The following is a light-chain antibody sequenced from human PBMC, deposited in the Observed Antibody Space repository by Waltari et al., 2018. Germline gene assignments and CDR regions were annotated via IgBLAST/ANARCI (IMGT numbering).Light chain of an antibody. CDR2: LSSDGTN. Sequence: QLVLTQSPSASASVGASVKLSCTLSSGHTNYAIAWHQQQPGKGPRFLMQLSSDGTNNKGDGTPYRFSGSSSGAERYLTFSSLQSDDEADYYCQTWGTGTVVFGGGTKLTVL. J-gene: IGLJ3*02. CDR3: QTWGTGTVV. CDR1: SGHTNYA. V-gene: IGLV4-69*01.